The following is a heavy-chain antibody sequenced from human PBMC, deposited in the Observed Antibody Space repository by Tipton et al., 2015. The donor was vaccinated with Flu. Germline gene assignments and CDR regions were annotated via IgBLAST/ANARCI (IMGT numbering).Heavy chain of an antibody. CDR3: ARVMLNYDASYMDV. CDR2: IYPSGTT. Sequence: TLSLTCTVSSGSIGSTNYFCAWIRQPPGKRLELIGSIYPSGTTYYNPSLKSRVTISADTSKSQFSLMLRSVTAADTAVYYCARVMLNYDASYMDVWGLGTTVIVSS. CDR1: SGSIGSTNYF. J-gene: IGHJ6*03. D-gene: IGHD4/OR15-4a*01. V-gene: IGHV4-39*01.